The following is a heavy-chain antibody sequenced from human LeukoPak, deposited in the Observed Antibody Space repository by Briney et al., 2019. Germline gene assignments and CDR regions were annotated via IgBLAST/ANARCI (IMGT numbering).Heavy chain of an antibody. CDR3: ARDRADYYDSGLAVYPFAYFDY. CDR1: GGSISSNSYY. CDR2: IYYSGST. V-gene: IGHV4-39*07. Sequence: SETLSLTCAVSGGSISSNSYYWGWIRQPPGKGLEWIGSIYYSGSTYYNPSLKSRVTISVDTSKNQFSLRLSSVTAADTAVYYCARDRADYYDSGLAVYPFAYFDYWGRGTLVTVSS. D-gene: IGHD3-22*01. J-gene: IGHJ4*02.